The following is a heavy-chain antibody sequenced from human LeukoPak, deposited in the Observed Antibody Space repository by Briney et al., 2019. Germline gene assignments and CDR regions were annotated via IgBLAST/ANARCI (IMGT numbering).Heavy chain of an antibody. J-gene: IGHJ4*02. Sequence: GGSLRLSCAASGFTVSSNYMSWVRQAPGKGLEWVSAISGSGGSTYYADSVKGRFTISRDNSKNTLYLQMSSLRAEDTAVYYCAKPPDVLLWFGELRNWGQGTLVTVSS. D-gene: IGHD3-10*01. CDR1: GFTVSSNY. CDR3: AKPPDVLLWFGELRN. CDR2: ISGSGGST. V-gene: IGHV3-23*01.